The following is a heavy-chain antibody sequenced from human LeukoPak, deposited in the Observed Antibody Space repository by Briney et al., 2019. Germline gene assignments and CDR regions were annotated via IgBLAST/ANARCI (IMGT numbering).Heavy chain of an antibody. CDR3: AKGIVGHGLFDY. Sequence: GGSLRLSCAASGFTFSSYGMHWVRQAPGKGLDWVAVISYDGSNKYYADSVKGRFTISRDNSKNTLYLQMNSLRAEDTAVYYCAKGIVGHGLFDYWGQGTLVTVSS. V-gene: IGHV3-30*18. CDR2: ISYDGSNK. D-gene: IGHD1-26*01. J-gene: IGHJ4*02. CDR1: GFTFSSYG.